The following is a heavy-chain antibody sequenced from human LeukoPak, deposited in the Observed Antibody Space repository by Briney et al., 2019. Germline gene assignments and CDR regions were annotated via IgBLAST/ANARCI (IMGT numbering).Heavy chain of an antibody. CDR1: GFILRDYE. Sequence: GGSLRLSCAASGFILRDYEMNWVRQAPGKGLERISYISTSGSTIYYADSVKGRFTISRDNAKNSLYLQMNSLRAEDTAVFYCARGGGGSGSFLFDYWGQGTLVTVST. D-gene: IGHD3-10*01. CDR3: ARGGGGSGSFLFDY. V-gene: IGHV3-48*03. J-gene: IGHJ4*02. CDR2: ISTSGSTI.